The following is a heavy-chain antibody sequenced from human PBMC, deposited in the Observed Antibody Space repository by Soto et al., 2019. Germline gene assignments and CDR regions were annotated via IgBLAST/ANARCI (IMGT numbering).Heavy chain of an antibody. V-gene: IGHV3-74*01. D-gene: IGHD3-10*01. J-gene: IGHJ5*02. CDR2: INSDGSST. CDR3: ARDRGYYYGSGSYYNRFDP. Sequence: EVQLVESGGGLVQPGGSLRLSCAASGFTFSSYWLHWVRQAPGKGLVWVSRINSDGSSTSNADSVKGRFTISRDNAKNTLYLQMNRLRAEDTAVYYCARDRGYYYGSGSYYNRFDPWGQGTLVTVSS. CDR1: GFTFSSYW.